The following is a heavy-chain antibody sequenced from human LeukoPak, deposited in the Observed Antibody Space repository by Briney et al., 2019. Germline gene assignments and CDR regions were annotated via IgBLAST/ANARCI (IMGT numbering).Heavy chain of an antibody. CDR2: MYYSGST. D-gene: IGHD3-10*01. CDR1: GGSFSSSTYY. Sequence: SETLSLTCTVSGGSFSSSTYYWGWIRQPPGKGLEWIGNMYYSGSTYYNPSLKSRVTISVDTSKNHFSLKLNSVTAADTAVYYCARGFRGPNFDYWGQGTLVTVSS. CDR3: ARGFRGPNFDY. J-gene: IGHJ4*02. V-gene: IGHV4-39*02.